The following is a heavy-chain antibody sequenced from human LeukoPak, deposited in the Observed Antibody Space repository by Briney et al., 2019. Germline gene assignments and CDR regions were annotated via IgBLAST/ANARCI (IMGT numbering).Heavy chain of an antibody. CDR1: GGSFNGYY. CDR3: ARAPYSLIQLSLVGGVFDI. V-gene: IGHV4-38-2*02. Sequence: SETLSLTCTVSGGSFNGYYWGWIRQPPGKGLEWIGSIYQSGSTYYNPSLKSRVTISVDTSKNQFTLKLSSVTAADAAVYYCARAPYSLIQLSLVGGVFDIWGQGTMVTVSS. D-gene: IGHD5-18*01. J-gene: IGHJ3*02. CDR2: IYQSGST.